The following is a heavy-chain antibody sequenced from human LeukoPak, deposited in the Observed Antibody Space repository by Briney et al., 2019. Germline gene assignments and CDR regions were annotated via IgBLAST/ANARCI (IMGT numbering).Heavy chain of an antibody. V-gene: IGHV3-7*01. J-gene: IGHJ4*02. CDR1: GFALKSYS. D-gene: IGHD6-13*01. Sequence: PGGSLRLSCAGSGFALKSYSLTWVRQAPGKGLEWVANIKQDGSEKYYVDSVKGRFTISRDNAKNSVYLQMNSLRAEDTAVYYCARLSTAAADSDYWGQGTLVTVSS. CDR3: ARLSTAAADSDY. CDR2: IKQDGSEK.